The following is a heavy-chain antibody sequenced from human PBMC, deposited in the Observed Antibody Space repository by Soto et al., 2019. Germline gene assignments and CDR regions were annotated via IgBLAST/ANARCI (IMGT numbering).Heavy chain of an antibody. CDR3: VRSFSWYSEADY. CDR2: ISGGGGDT. J-gene: IGHJ4*02. D-gene: IGHD6-13*01. V-gene: IGHV3-23*01. CDR1: GFTYSSYA. Sequence: EVQLLESGGGLVQPGGSLRLSCAASGFTYSSYALAWVRQAPGKGLEWVSSISGGGGDTSYADSVRGRFTISRDNSKNTLYLQMNSLRAADAAVYYCVRSFSWYSEADYWGQGTLVTVSS.